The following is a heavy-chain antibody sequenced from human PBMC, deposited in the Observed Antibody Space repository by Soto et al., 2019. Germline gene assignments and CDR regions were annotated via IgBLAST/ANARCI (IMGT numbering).Heavy chain of an antibody. CDR2: TYYRSKWYN. V-gene: IGHV6-1*01. Sequence: SQTLSLTCAISGDSASSNSAAWNWISQSPSRGLEWLGRTYYRSKWYNDYAVSVKSRITINPDTSKNQFSLQLNSVTPEDTAVYYCARGAIAAAGPLDYWGQGTLVTVSS. D-gene: IGHD6-13*01. CDR1: GDSASSNSAA. J-gene: IGHJ4*02. CDR3: ARGAIAAAGPLDY.